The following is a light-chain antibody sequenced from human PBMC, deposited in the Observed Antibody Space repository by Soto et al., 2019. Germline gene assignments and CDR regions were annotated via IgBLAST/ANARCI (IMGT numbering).Light chain of an antibody. CDR3: RSYAGFQTYV. CDR1: SSNVDVYDL. Sequence: QSALTQPVSVSGSPGQSITISCTGTSSNVDVYDLVSWYRQHPGKAPKLMIYGVNKRPSGVSDRFSGSKSGNTASLTISGLQADDEADYYCRSYAGFQTYVFGSGTKLTVL. V-gene: IGLV2-23*02. CDR2: GVN. J-gene: IGLJ1*01.